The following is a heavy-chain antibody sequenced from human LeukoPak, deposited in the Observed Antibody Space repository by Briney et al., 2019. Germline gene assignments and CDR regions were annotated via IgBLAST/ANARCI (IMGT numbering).Heavy chain of an antibody. Sequence: PGGSLRLSCAASGFTFSSYAMSWVRQAPGKGLEWVSAISGSGGSTYYADSVKGRFTISRDNSKNTLYLQMNSLRAEDTAVYYCAKVLYPDFTYDSSGYSDYWGQGTLVTVSS. V-gene: IGHV3-23*01. CDR1: GFTFSSYA. CDR3: AKVLYPDFTYDSSGYSDY. J-gene: IGHJ4*02. CDR2: ISGSGGST. D-gene: IGHD3-22*01.